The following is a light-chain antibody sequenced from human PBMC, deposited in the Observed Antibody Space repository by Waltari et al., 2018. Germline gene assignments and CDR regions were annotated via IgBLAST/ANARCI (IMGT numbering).Light chain of an antibody. CDR2: GNS. Sequence: QSALTQEASVSGTVGQKVTLSCAGNSNNVGSYAVGWYPQLSHGAPKIVILGNSLPSGIPDRFSGSKSGTTASLTISGLQPEDEADYYCSTWDYSLSAHVFGGGTNLTVL. V-gene: IGLV1-44*01. J-gene: IGLJ3*02. CDR3: STWDYSLSAHV. CDR1: SNNVGSYA.